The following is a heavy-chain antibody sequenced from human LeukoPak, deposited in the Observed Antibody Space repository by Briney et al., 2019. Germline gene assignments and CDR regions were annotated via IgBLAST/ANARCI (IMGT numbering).Heavy chain of an antibody. J-gene: IGHJ4*02. Sequence: GGSLRLSRAASGFTFSSYWMHWVRQVPGKGLVWVSRISSDESSTTYADSVKGRFTISRDNPKNTLYLQMNSLRAEDTAVYYCARDTYGSGNFYEYWGQGTLVMVSS. CDR2: ISSDESST. CDR3: ARDTYGSGNFYEY. V-gene: IGHV3-74*01. D-gene: IGHD3-10*01. CDR1: GFTFSSYW.